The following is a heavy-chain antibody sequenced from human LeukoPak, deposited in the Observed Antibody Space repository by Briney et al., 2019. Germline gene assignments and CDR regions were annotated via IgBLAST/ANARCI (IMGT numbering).Heavy chain of an antibody. V-gene: IGHV4-61*08. Sequence: SQTLSLTCTVSGGSISSADYYWIWIRQPPGKGLEWIGYIYYSGSTNYNPSLKSRVTISVDTSKNQFSLKLSSVTAADTAVYYCARVLGNAFDIWGQGTMVTVSS. D-gene: IGHD7-27*01. CDR3: ARVLGNAFDI. CDR2: IYYSGST. CDR1: GGSISSADYY. J-gene: IGHJ3*02.